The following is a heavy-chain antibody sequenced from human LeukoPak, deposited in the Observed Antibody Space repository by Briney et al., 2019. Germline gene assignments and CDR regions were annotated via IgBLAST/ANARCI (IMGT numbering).Heavy chain of an antibody. CDR1: GYTFSSYA. J-gene: IGHJ6*02. CDR3: ASNNPIRYFDGYHYDYYGMDV. D-gene: IGHD3-9*01. Sequence: PGGSLRLSCAASGYTFSSYAMTWVRQAPGKGLEWVSGISGSGTNTYYADSVKGRFTISRDNSKNTLYLQMNSLRAEDTAVYYCASNNPIRYFDGYHYDYYGMDVWGQGTMVTVSS. V-gene: IGHV3-23*01. CDR2: ISGSGTNT.